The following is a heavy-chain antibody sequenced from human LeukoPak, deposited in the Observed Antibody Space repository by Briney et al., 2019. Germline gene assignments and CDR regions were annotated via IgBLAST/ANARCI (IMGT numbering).Heavy chain of an antibody. D-gene: IGHD3-22*01. J-gene: IGHJ4*02. V-gene: IGHV3-30*03. CDR1: GFTFSLYG. CDR3: ARCPESSGYYYELDS. CDR2: ISYHGNNK. Sequence: PGRSLRLSCAASGFTFSLYGMHWVRQAPGKGLEWMAVISYHGNNKYYADSVKGRFTISRDNSKNTLYLQMNSLRAEDTAVYYCARCPESSGYYYELDSWGQGTLVTVSS.